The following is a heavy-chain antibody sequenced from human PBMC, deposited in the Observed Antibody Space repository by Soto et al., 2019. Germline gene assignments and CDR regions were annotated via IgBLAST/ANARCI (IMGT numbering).Heavy chain of an antibody. CDR3: AKEIFAAAYAATSAFDL. V-gene: IGHV3-23*01. J-gene: IGHJ4*02. CDR2: VDGSGADT. D-gene: IGHD2-8*01. CDR1: GFTFSSHA. Sequence: PGGSLRLSCEASGFTFSSHAMGWLRQAPGTEPEWVAFVDGSGADTSYADSVKGRFTISRDNSENSLYLHMNSLRAEDSGRYFCAKEIFAAAYAATSAFDLWGQGTLVTVSS.